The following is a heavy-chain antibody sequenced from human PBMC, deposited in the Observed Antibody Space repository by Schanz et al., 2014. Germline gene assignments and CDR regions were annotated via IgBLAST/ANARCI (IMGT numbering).Heavy chain of an antibody. CDR3: AKDRRDNYGSGTFYFEH. V-gene: IGHV1-69*08. CDR1: GDTFRSYT. J-gene: IGHJ4*02. Sequence: QVQLVQSGSEVKKPGSSVKVSCTASGDTFRSYTINWVRHAPGQGLEWMGRIIPITGITNYAQKFQGRVTFTADKSTSTAFLEVNSLRAEDTALYFCAKDRRDNYGSGTFYFEHWGQGTLVTVSS. D-gene: IGHD3-10*01. CDR2: IIPITGIT.